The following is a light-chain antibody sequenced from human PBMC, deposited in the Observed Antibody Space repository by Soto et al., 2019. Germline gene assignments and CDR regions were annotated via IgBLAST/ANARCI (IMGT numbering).Light chain of an antibody. Sequence: DIQMTQSPSSLSASVGDRVTITCQASQDISNYLNWYQQKPGKAPKLLIYDASNLETGVPSRFSGSGSGTEFTLIISNLQPDDFATYYCQHYNSYSRTFGQGTKVDIK. V-gene: IGKV1-33*01. J-gene: IGKJ1*01. CDR2: DAS. CDR1: QDISNY. CDR3: QHYNSYSRT.